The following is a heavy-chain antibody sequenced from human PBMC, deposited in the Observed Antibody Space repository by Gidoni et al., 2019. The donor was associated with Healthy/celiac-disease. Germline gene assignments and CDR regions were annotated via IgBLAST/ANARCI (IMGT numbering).Heavy chain of an antibody. CDR2: INWNSGSI. D-gene: IGHD3-22*01. CDR3: AKEYYYDSSGYVRDAFDI. CDR1: GFTFDDHA. V-gene: IGHV3-9*01. Sequence: EVQLVESGGGLVQPGRSLRLSCAASGFTFDDHAMHWVRQTPGKGLEWVSGINWNSGSIGYADYVKGRFTISRDNAKNSMYLQMNSLRTEDTALYYCAKEYYYDSSGYVRDAFDIWGQGTMVTVSS. J-gene: IGHJ3*02.